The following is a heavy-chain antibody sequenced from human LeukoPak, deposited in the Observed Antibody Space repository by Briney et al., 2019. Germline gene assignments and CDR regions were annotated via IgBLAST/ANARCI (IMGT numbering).Heavy chain of an antibody. CDR2: VYGGGST. CDR3: AKDRPGYCSSTSCYTGYYYYMDV. J-gene: IGHJ6*03. D-gene: IGHD2-2*02. Sequence: GGSLRLSCAASGFTVSSNYMSWVRQAPGKGLEWVSLVYGGGSTYYADSVKARFTISRDNSKNTLYLQMNSLRAEDTAVYYCAKDRPGYCSSTSCYTGYYYYMDVWGKGTTVTVSS. V-gene: IGHV3-66*01. CDR1: GFTVSSNY.